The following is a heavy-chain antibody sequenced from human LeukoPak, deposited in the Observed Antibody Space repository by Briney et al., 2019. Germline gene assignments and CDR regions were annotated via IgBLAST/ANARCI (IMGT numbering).Heavy chain of an antibody. CDR1: GYSFTSYW. J-gene: IGHJ6*02. CDR3: ARLDYYDSSGLGYYYYGMDV. CDR2: IYPGDSDT. V-gene: IGHV5-51*01. D-gene: IGHD3-22*01. Sequence: GESLKISCKGSGYSFTSYWIGWVRQMPGKGLEWMGIIYPGDSDTRYSPSFQGQVTISADKSISTAYLQWSSLKASDTAMYYCARLDYYDSSGLGYYYYGMDVWGQGTTVTVSS.